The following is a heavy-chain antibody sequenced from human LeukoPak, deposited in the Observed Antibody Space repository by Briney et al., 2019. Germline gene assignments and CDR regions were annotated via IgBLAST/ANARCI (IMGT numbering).Heavy chain of an antibody. Sequence: SVKVSCKASGGTFSSYAISWVRQAPGQGLEWMGGVIPIFGTANYAQKFQGRVTITADKSTSTAYMELSSLRSEDTAVYYCAREGVPDAFDIWGQGTMVTVSS. V-gene: IGHV1-69*06. J-gene: IGHJ3*02. CDR2: VIPIFGTA. CDR1: GGTFSSYA. D-gene: IGHD3-10*01. CDR3: AREGVPDAFDI.